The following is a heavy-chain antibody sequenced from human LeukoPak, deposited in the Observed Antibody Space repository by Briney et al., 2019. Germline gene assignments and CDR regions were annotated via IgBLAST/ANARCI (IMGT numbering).Heavy chain of an antibody. J-gene: IGHJ1*01. V-gene: IGHV3-74*01. Sequence: GGSLRLSCAASGFTFSSSWMYWVRQAPGKGLVWVSRINNDGTTTTDADSVKGRFTISRDNAKNSLYLQMNSLRAEDTAVYYCARGYCSGGSCFVKEYFQHWGQGTLVTVSS. D-gene: IGHD2-15*01. CDR3: ARGYCSGGSCFVKEYFQH. CDR2: INNDGTTT. CDR1: GFTFSSSW.